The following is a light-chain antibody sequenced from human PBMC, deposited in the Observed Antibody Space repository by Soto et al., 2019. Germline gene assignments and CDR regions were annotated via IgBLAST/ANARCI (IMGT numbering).Light chain of an antibody. J-gene: IGLJ1*01. Sequence: QSALTQPASVSGSPGQSITISCTGTSSDVGRYNFVSWYQHHPDKAPKLLIYEVTDRPPGTSNRFSGSKSGNTASLTISRLQADDEADYYCSSYTTSTSYVFGTGTKLTVL. CDR2: EVT. CDR1: SSDVGRYNF. V-gene: IGLV2-14*01. CDR3: SSYTTSTSYV.